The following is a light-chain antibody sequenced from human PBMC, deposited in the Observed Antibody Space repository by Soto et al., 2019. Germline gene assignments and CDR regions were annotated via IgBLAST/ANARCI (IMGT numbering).Light chain of an antibody. J-gene: IGKJ1*01. Sequence: EIVMTQSLATLSVSPGERATLSCRASQSVSSNLAWYQQKPGQAPRLLIHGASTRATGIPARFSGSGSGTEFTLTISSLQSEDFAVYYCQQYNNWPRTFGQGTKV. CDR2: GAS. CDR3: QQYNNWPRT. V-gene: IGKV3-15*01. CDR1: QSVSSN.